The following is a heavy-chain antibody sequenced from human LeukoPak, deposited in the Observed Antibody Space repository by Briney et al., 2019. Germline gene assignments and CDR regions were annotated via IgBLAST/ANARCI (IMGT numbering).Heavy chain of an antibody. D-gene: IGHD3-10*01. CDR2: INEDGSEK. J-gene: IGHJ4*02. Sequence: SGGSLRLSCAASGFSFGNYWMKWVRQDPVKGLEWVANINEDGSEKYYVDSVRGRFTISRDNAKNSLYLQMNSLRTEDTAVYYCARFRLYYYGSGSYHYFDYWGQGTLVTVSS. V-gene: IGHV3-7*01. CDR3: ARFRLYYYGSGSYHYFDY. CDR1: GFSFGNYW.